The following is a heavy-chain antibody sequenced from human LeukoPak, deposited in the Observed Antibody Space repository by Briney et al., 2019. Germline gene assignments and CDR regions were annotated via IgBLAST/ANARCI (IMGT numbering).Heavy chain of an antibody. J-gene: IGHJ4*02. CDR3: ANLLTIEFDY. V-gene: IGHV3-30*02. CDR2: IRYDGSNK. Sequence: GGSLRLSCAASGFTFSSYGMHWVRQAPGKGLEWVAFIRYDGSNKYYADSVKGRFTISRDNSKNTLYLQMNSLRAEDTAVYYCANLLTIEFDYWGQGTQVTVSS. D-gene: IGHD3-10*01. CDR1: GFTFSSYG.